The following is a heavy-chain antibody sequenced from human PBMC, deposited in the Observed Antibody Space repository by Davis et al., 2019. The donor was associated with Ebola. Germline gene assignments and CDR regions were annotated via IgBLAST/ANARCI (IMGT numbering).Heavy chain of an antibody. D-gene: IGHD2-2*01. CDR1: GYSFTTYW. Sequence: KVSCKGSGYSFTTYWIAWVRQMPGKGLEWMGIINPGNSDTKYSPSFQGQVTISADKSISTAYLQWNSLKASDTAIYYCVRHSNPCSTYCLEFDPWGQGTLVTVSS. CDR3: VRHSNPCSTYCLEFDP. J-gene: IGHJ5*02. CDR2: INPGNSDT. V-gene: IGHV5-51*01.